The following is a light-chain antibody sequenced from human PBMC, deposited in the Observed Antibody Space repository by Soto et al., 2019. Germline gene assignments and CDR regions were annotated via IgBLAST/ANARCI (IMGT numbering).Light chain of an antibody. CDR1: QSVSNNY. Sequence: EIVLTQSPGTLSLSPRERAPLSCRASQSVSNNYLAWYQQKPGQAPRLLIYGASNRATGIPERFSGSGSGTDFTLTISRLEPEDFAVYYCQQYGSSGTFGQGTKVDIK. J-gene: IGKJ1*01. CDR3: QQYGSSGT. V-gene: IGKV3-20*01. CDR2: GAS.